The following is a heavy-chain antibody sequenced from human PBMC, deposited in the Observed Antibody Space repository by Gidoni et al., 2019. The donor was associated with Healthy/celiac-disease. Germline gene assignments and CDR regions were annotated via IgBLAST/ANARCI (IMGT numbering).Heavy chain of an antibody. V-gene: IGHV4-39*07. D-gene: IGHD5-18*01. CDR1: GGSIRSSSYY. Sequence: QLQLQESGPGLVKPSETPSLTCTVSGGSIRSSSYYWGWIRQPPGKGLEWIGSIDYSGSTYYNPSLKSRVTISVDTSKNQFSLKLSSVTAADTAVYYCATDGVQLWLSWGQGTLVTVSS. J-gene: IGHJ4*02. CDR3: ATDGVQLWLS. CDR2: IDYSGST.